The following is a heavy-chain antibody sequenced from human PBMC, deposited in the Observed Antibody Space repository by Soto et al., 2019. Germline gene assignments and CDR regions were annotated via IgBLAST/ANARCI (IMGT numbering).Heavy chain of an antibody. V-gene: IGHV4-4*07. J-gene: IGHJ6*02. CDR1: GGSISSYY. CDR2: IYTSGST. D-gene: IGHD5-12*01. Sequence: SETLSLTCTVSGGSISSYYWSWIRQPAGKGLEWIGRIYTSGSTNYNPSLKSRVTMSVDTSKNQFSLKLSSVTAAGTAVYYCARDGGSNIVATAPFGMDVWGQGTTVAVSS. CDR3: ARDGGSNIVATAPFGMDV.